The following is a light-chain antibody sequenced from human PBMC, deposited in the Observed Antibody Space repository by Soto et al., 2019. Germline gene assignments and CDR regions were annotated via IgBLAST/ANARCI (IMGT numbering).Light chain of an antibody. J-gene: IGKJ2*01. Sequence: EIVLTQSPATLSLSPGERATLSCRASQSVSSYLAWYQQKHGQAPRLLIYDASNRATGIPARFSGGGSGTDFTLTISSLEPEVFAVYYCQQRFNWPRFTFGQGTKLEIK. CDR2: DAS. V-gene: IGKV3-11*01. CDR1: QSVSSY. CDR3: QQRFNWPRFT.